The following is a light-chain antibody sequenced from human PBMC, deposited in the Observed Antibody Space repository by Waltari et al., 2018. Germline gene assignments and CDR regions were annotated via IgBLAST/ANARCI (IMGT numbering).Light chain of an antibody. J-gene: IGKJ2*01. V-gene: IGKV1-39*01. CDR2: KTS. Sequence: IKMTQSPSSLSASVGDTVTITCRASESVGRFLNWYQHRPGAAPNILIYKTSDLQSGVPTRFTGSGSGTDFTLTIDSLQPEDFATYCCQQSDGIPFTFGPGT. CDR1: ESVGRF. CDR3: QQSDGIPFT.